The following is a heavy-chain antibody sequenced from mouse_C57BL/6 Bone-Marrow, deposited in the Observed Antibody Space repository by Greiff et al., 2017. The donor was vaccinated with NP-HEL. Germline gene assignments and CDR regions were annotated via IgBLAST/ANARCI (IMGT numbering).Heavy chain of an antibody. Sequence: EVKLQESGPGLVKPSQSLSLTCSVTGYSITSGYYWNWIRQFPGNKLEWMGYISYDGSNNYNPSLKNRISITRDTSKNQFFLKLNSVTTEDTATYYCARALFYAMDYWGQGTSVTVSS. CDR3: ARALFYAMDY. J-gene: IGHJ4*01. CDR2: ISYDGSN. CDR1: GYSITSGYY. V-gene: IGHV3-6*01.